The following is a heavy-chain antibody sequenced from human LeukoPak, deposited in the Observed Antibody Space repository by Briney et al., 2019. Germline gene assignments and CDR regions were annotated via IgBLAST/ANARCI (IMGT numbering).Heavy chain of an antibody. CDR3: AKDRDGYSPEY. J-gene: IGHJ4*02. CDR1: GFSFSSYA. Sequence: GGSLRLSCAASGFSFSSYAMSWVRQAPGKGLEWVSAMSGSGGNTYYADSVKGRFTMSRDNSKNTLYLQMNSLRAEDTAVYYCAKDRDGYSPEYWGQATLVTVSS. V-gene: IGHV3-23*01. D-gene: IGHD5-24*01. CDR2: MSGSGGNT.